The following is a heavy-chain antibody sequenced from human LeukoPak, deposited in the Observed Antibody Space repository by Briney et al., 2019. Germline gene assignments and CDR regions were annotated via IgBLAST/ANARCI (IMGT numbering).Heavy chain of an antibody. CDR2: ISGTYTST. CDR1: GFTFNIFG. J-gene: IGHJ4*02. D-gene: IGHD4-17*01. Sequence: GGTLRLSCAASGFTFNIFGMSWVRQAPGKGLEWVSSISGTYTSTYYADSVKGRFTISRDNSKNTLYLQMNSLRAEDMALYYCAKGRGLSYDYGVDYWGQGTLVTVSS. CDR3: AKGRGLSYDYGVDY. V-gene: IGHV3-23*01.